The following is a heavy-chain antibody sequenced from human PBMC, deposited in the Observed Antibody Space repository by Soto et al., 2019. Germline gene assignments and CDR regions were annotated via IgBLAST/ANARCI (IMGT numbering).Heavy chain of an antibody. V-gene: IGHV3-74*01. J-gene: IGHJ4*02. D-gene: IGHD6-6*01. CDR2: INSDGSST. CDR3: ARGIAARRYSSYYFDY. Sequence: GGSLRLSCAASGFTFGSYWMHWVRQAPGKGLVWVSRINSDGSSTSYADSVKGRFTISRDNAKNTLYLQMNSLRAEDTAVYYCARGIAARRYSSYYFDYWGQGTLVTVSS. CDR1: GFTFGSYW.